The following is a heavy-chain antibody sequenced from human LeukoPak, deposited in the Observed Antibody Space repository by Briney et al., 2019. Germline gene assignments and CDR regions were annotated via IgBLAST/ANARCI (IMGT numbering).Heavy chain of an antibody. J-gene: IGHJ3*02. V-gene: IGHV3-74*01. CDR2: INSDGSST. CDR3: ARADIIGYCSSTSCPGAFDI. Sequence: GGSLRLSCAASGFTFSSYWMHWVCQAPGKRLVWVSRINSDGSSTSYADSVKGRFTISRDNAKNTLYLQMNSLRAEDTAVYYCARADIIGYCSSTSCPGAFDIWGQGTMVTVSS. CDR1: GFTFSSYW. D-gene: IGHD2-2*01.